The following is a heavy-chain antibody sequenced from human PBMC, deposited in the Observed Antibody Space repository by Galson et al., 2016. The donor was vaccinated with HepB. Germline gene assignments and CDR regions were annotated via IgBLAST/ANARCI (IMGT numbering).Heavy chain of an antibody. Sequence: SLRLSCAASGLTFTNYWMTWVRQAPGKGLERVAKIKPDGSEQYYVDSVRGRFTISRDNAKSSLYLLMNSLRAEDTAVYYCTREFWWRFDYWGQGALVTVSA. CDR1: GLTFTNYW. D-gene: IGHD2-15*01. V-gene: IGHV3-7*03. CDR2: IKPDGSEQ. CDR3: TREFWWRFDY. J-gene: IGHJ4*02.